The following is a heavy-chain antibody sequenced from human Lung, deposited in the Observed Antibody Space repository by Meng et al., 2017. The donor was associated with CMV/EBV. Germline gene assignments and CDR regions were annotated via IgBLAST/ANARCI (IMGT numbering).Heavy chain of an antibody. Sequence: SXTXSLXCTVSGGSISSYYWSWIRQPPGKGLEWIGYIYYSGSTNYNPSLKSRVTISVDTSKNQFSLKLSSVTAADTAVYYCARFTTFGFVMDGMDVWGQGXTVTVSS. CDR1: GGSISSYY. J-gene: IGHJ6*02. CDR3: ARFTTFGFVMDGMDV. D-gene: IGHD3-3*01. CDR2: IYYSGST. V-gene: IGHV4-59*01.